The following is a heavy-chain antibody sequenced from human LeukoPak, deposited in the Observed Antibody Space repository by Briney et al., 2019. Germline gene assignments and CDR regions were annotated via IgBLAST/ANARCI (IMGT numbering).Heavy chain of an antibody. Sequence: GGSLRLSCAASGFTFDDYGMSWVRQAPGKGLEWVPGINWNGGSTGYADSVKGRFTISRDNAKNSLYLQMNSLRAEDTALYYCARGGSGSDAFDIWGQGTMVTVSS. V-gene: IGHV3-20*04. CDR1: GFTFDDYG. J-gene: IGHJ3*02. CDR2: INWNGGST. CDR3: ARGGSGSDAFDI. D-gene: IGHD1-26*01.